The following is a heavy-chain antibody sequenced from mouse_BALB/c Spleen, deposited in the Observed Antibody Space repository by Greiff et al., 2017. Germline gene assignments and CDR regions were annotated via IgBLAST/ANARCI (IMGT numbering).Heavy chain of an antibody. J-gene: IGHJ4*01. CDR2: ISSGSSTI. V-gene: IGHV5-17*02. Sequence: EVQRVESGGGLVQPGGSRKLSCAASGFTFSSFGMHWVRQAPEKGLEWVAYISSGSSTIYYADTVKGRFTISRDNPKNTLFLQMTSLRSEDTAMYYCARDDYDGDYYAMDYWGQGTSVTVSS. CDR3: ARDDYDGDYYAMDY. CDR1: GFTFSSFG. D-gene: IGHD2-4*01.